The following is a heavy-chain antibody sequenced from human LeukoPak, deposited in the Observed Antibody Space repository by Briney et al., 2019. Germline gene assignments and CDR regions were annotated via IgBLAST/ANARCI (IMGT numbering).Heavy chain of an antibody. CDR3: VKAEGAHFDY. D-gene: IGHD1-14*01. J-gene: IGHJ4*02. V-gene: IGHV3-30*02. CDR2: IRFDGSNK. CDR1: GFTFSRYG. Sequence: GGALRLSCAASGFTFSRYGMHWVRQAPGKGLEWVAFIRFDGSNKDYADSVKGRFTISRDNSKTTLDLQMNSLRAEDTAVYYCVKAEGAHFDYWGQGTLVTVSS.